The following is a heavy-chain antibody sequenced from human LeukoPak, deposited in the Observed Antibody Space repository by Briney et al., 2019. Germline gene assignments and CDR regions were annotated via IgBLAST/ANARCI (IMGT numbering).Heavy chain of an antibody. CDR3: ARDLYDFPDY. CDR1: GGSLSGYY. V-gene: IGHV4-34*01. D-gene: IGHD3-3*01. CDR2: INHSGST. J-gene: IGHJ4*02. Sequence: SETLSLTCAVYGGSLSGYYWSWIRQPPGKGLEWIGEINHSGSTNYNPSLKSRVTISVDTSKNQFSLKLSSVTAADTAVYYCARDLYDFPDYWGQGTLVTVSS.